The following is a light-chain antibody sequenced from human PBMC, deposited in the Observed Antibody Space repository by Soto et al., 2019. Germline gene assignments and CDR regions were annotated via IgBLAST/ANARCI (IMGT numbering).Light chain of an antibody. CDR3: QHYGGSLWT. V-gene: IGKV3-20*01. CDR2: VAS. J-gene: IGKJ1*01. Sequence: EIVLTQPPGTLSLSPGERATLSCRASQSVSSSYLAWYQQKPGQAPRLLIYVASSRATGIPDRFSGSGSGTDFTLTISRLEPEDFAVYYCQHYGGSLWTFGQGTKVEIK. CDR1: QSVSSSY.